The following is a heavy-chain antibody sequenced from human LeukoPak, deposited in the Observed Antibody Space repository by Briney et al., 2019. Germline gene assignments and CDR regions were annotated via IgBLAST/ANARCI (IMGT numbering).Heavy chain of an antibody. CDR1: GVSISSSY. Sequence: PSETLSLTCTVSGVSISSSYWSWIRQPPGKRLEWIGYIYYTGSTTYNPSLKSRISMSVDTSKSQFSLKLSSVTAADTAVYYCARLQSYGNFLDDYWGQGTLVTVSS. CDR2: IYYTGST. D-gene: IGHD4-11*01. V-gene: IGHV4-59*01. CDR3: ARLQSYGNFLDDY. J-gene: IGHJ4*02.